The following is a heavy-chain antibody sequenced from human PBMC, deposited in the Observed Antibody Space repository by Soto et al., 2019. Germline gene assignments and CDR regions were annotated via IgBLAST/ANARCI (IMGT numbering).Heavy chain of an antibody. CDR2: FDPEDGET. V-gene: IGHV1-24*01. CDR3: ATKGKTTVTTRGYYYYMDV. D-gene: IGHD4-17*01. J-gene: IGHJ6*03. CDR1: GYTLTELS. Sequence: ASVKVTCKVSGYTLTELSMHWVRQAPGKGLEWMGGFDPEDGETIYAQKFQGRVTMTEDTSTDTAYMELSSLRSEDTAVYYCATKGKTTVTTRGYYYYMDVWGKGTTVTVSS.